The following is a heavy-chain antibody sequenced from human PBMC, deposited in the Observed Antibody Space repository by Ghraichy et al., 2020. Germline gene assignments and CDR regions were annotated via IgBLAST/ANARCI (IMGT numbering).Heavy chain of an antibody. CDR1: GFTFSDYY. CDR2: ISSSGSTI. D-gene: IGHD2/OR15-2a*01. Sequence: GESLRLSCAASGFTFSDYYMSWIRQAPGKGLEWVSYISSSGSTIYYADSVKGRFTISRDNAKNSLYLQMNSLRADDTAVYYCASGVVRLYYYYGMDVWGKGTTVTVSS. V-gene: IGHV3-11*01. CDR3: ASGVVRLYYYYGMDV. J-gene: IGHJ6*04.